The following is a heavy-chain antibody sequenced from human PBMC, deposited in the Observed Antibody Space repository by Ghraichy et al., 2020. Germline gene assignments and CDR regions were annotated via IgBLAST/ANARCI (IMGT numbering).Heavy chain of an antibody. CDR2: IRSISSNYAT. D-gene: IGHD2-21*01. CDR3: SRVDVVVSATKNY. J-gene: IGHJ4*02. CDR1: GFNFRGSA. V-gene: IGHV3-73*01. Sequence: GGSLRLSCAASGFNFRGSAMHWVRQASGKGLEWVGRIRSISSNYATEYAASVKGRFTISRDDSKNTAYLQMNSLKTEDTAVYYCSRVDVVVSATKNYWGQGTLVTVSS.